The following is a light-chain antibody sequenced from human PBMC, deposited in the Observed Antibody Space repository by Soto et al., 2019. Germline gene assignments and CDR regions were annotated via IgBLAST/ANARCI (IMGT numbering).Light chain of an antibody. CDR1: QSVSSN. CDR3: QQYNNWPPLT. CDR2: GAS. J-gene: IGKJ4*01. V-gene: IGKV3D-15*01. Sequence: EIVMTQSPATLSVSPGERATLSCRASQSVSSNLAWYQQKPAQAPRLLIYGASIMATGSPARFSGSGSGTEFTLTISSLQSEDFVVYYCQQYNNWPPLTFGGGTKVEIK.